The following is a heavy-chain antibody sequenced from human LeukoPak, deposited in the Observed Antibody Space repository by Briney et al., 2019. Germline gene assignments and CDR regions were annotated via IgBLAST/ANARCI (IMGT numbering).Heavy chain of an antibody. J-gene: IGHJ4*02. CDR3: ARGSPVDY. V-gene: IGHV3-7*01. CDR2: IKQDGSEK. Sequence: GGSLRLSCVASGFTFSDYWMTWVRQAPGKGLEWVANIKQDGSEKYYVDSVKGRFTISRANAKNSLYLQMNTLRAEDTAVYYGARGSPVDYWGQGTLGNVSS. CDR1: GFTFSDYW.